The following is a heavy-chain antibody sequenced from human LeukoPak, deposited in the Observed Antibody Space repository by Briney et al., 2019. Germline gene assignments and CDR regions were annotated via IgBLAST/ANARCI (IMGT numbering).Heavy chain of an antibody. D-gene: IGHD6-19*01. V-gene: IGHV1-2*02. CDR3: ARQQWLDQDAFDI. J-gene: IGHJ3*02. Sequence: AASVKVSCKASGGTFSSYAISWVRQAPGQGLEWMGWINPNSGGTNYAQKFQGRVTMTRDTSISTAYMELSRLRSDDTAVYYCARQQWLDQDAFDIWGQGTMVTVSS. CDR1: GGTFSSYA. CDR2: INPNSGGT.